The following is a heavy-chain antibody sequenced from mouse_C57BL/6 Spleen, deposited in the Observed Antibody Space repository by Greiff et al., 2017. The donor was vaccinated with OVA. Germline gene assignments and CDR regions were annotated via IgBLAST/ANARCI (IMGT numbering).Heavy chain of an antibody. J-gene: IGHJ2*01. CDR2: IDPSDSYT. Sequence: QVQLQQPGAELVMPGASVKLSCKASGYTFTSYWMHWVKQRPGQGLEWIGEIDPSDSYTNYNQKFKGKSTLTVDKSSSTAYMQLSSLTSEDSAVYYGAREGNYYFDYWGQGTTLTVSS. CDR1: GYTFTSYW. V-gene: IGHV1-69*01. CDR3: AREGNYYFDY.